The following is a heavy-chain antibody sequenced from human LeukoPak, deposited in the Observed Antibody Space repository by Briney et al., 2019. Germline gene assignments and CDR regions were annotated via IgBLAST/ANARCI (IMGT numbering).Heavy chain of an antibody. J-gene: IGHJ4*02. V-gene: IGHV3-66*01. Sequence: GGSLRLSCIASGFTVSSTYMSWVRQAPGKGLEWVSVTYSGGSTYYADSVKGRCTISRDNAKNSLYLQMNSLRAEDTAVYYCARFDYYGSGSLDYWGQGTLVTVSS. CDR2: TYSGGST. CDR3: ARFDYYGSGSLDY. D-gene: IGHD3-10*01. CDR1: GFTVSSTY.